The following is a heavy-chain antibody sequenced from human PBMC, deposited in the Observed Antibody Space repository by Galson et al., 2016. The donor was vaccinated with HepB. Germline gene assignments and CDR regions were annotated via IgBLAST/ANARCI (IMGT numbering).Heavy chain of an antibody. D-gene: IGHD6-19*01. J-gene: IGHJ5*02. CDR2: IFYTGST. CDR1: GGSISTFY. V-gene: IGHV4-59*01. CDR3: AREGAVAVNRIDP. Sequence: QVQLQESGPGLVKPSETLSLTCSVSGGSISTFYWSWIRQTPEKGLEWIGNIFYTGSTNYNPSLKSRLTLSVDTSKNQFSRELNSVTAADTAIYYCAREGAVAVNRIDPWGQGILVTVSS.